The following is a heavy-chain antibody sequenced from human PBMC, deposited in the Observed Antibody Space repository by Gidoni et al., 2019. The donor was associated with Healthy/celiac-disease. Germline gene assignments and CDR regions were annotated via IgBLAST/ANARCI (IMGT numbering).Heavy chain of an antibody. CDR3: AKDRTPYGDYRSLYFDY. CDR1: GFPFSSDG. Sequence: QVQLVEAGGGVVQPGRSLGLSCAASGFPFSSDGMHWVRQAPGKGLEWGSVISYDGSNKYYADSVKGRFTISRDNSKNTLYLQMNSLRAEDTAVYYCAKDRTPYGDYRSLYFDYWGQGTLVTVSS. D-gene: IGHD4-17*01. V-gene: IGHV3-30*18. CDR2: ISYDGSNK. J-gene: IGHJ4*02.